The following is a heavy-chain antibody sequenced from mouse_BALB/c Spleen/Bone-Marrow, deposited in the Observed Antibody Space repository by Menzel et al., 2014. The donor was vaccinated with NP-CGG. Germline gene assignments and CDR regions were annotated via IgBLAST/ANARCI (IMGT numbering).Heavy chain of an antibody. CDR2: ISYDGSN. Sequence: ESGAGLVKPSQSLSLTCSVTGYSITSGYYWNWIRQFPGNKLEWMGYISYDGSNNYNPSLKNRISITRDTSKNQFFLKLNSVTTEDTATYCCARGDSSGYDYAMDYWGQGTSVTVSS. CDR3: ARGDSSGYDYAMDY. V-gene: IGHV3-6*02. CDR1: GYSITSGYY. D-gene: IGHD3-2*01. J-gene: IGHJ4*01.